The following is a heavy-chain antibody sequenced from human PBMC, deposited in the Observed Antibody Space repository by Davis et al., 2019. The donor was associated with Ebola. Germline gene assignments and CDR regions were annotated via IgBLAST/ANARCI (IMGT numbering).Heavy chain of an antibody. D-gene: IGHD3-22*01. V-gene: IGHV4-34*01. CDR3: ASRRLRNYYDSSGYSFNY. J-gene: IGHJ4*02. CDR1: GGSFSGYY. CDR2: INHSGST. Sequence: PSETLSLTCAVYGGSFSGYYWSWIRQPPGKGLEWIGEINHSGSTNYNPSLKSRVTISVDTSKNQFSLKLSSVTAADTAVYYCASRRLRNYYDSSGYSFNYWGQGTLVTVSS.